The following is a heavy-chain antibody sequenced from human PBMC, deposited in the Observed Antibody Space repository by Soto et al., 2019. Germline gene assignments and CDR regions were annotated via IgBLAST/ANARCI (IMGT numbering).Heavy chain of an antibody. J-gene: IGHJ1*01. V-gene: IGHV3-30*03. CDR2: VSYDGKNI. Sequence: QLVESGGGVVQPGGSLTLSCAASGFSLDSYAMHWVRQAPGKGHEWLAVVSYDGKNIYYGDSVKRRFTISKDDSKNTLYLRMSSLTAEDTATSSCARDYRAMPCARIQHWGRGTLVTVSS. D-gene: IGHD3-16*02. CDR1: GFSLDSYA. CDR3: ARDYRAMPCARIQH.